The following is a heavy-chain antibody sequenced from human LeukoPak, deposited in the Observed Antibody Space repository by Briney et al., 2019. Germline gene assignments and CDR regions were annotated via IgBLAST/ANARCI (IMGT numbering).Heavy chain of an antibody. D-gene: IGHD3-10*01. V-gene: IGHV4-4*07. CDR3: ARGLKGWFGESYDAFDI. J-gene: IGHJ3*02. CDR1: GGSINSYY. CDR2: IYTSGST. Sequence: SETLSLTCTVSGGSINSYYWSWIRQPAGKGLEWIGRIYTSGSTNYKSSLKSRVTMSVDTSKNQFSLKLRSVTAADTAVYYCARGLKGWFGESYDAFDIWGQGTMVTVSS.